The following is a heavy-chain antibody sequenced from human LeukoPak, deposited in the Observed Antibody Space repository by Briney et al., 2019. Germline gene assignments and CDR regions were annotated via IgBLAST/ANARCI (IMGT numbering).Heavy chain of an antibody. CDR1: GGSFSGYY. V-gene: IGHV4-34*01. CDR2: INHSGST. D-gene: IGHD6-6*01. J-gene: IGHJ6*02. CDR3: AREEYSSSSSSHYYYGMDV. Sequence: PSETLSLTCAVYGGSFSGYYWSWIRQPPGKGLEWIGEINHSGSTNYNPSLKSRVTISVDTSKNQFSLMLSSVTAADTAVYYCAREEYSSSSSSHYYYGMDVWGQGTTVTVSS.